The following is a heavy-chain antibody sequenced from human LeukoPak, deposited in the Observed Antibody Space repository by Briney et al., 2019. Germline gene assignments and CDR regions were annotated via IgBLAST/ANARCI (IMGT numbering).Heavy chain of an antibody. CDR2: VYYSGRT. D-gene: IGHD2-2*01. J-gene: IGHJ2*01. CDR1: GGSISNNGHY. V-gene: IGHV4-39*07. CDR3: ARDPRPRYCSSTSCWGYWYFDL. Sequence: SETLSLTCTVSGGSISNNGHYWGWVRQPPGTGLEWIGIVYYSGRTSHNPSLKSRVTISVDTSKNQFSLKLSSVTAADTAVYYCARDPRPRYCSSTSCWGYWYFDLWGRGTLVTVSS.